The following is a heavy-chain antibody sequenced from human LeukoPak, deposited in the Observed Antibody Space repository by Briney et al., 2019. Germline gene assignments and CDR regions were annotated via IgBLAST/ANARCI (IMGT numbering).Heavy chain of an antibody. J-gene: IGHJ1*01. CDR1: GFTFSGYS. CDR3: AKVSPGGSHGAEYFEH. D-gene: IGHD1-26*01. Sequence: QTGGSLRLSCAASGFTFSGYSMNWVRQAPGKGLEWISYISSSSSTIYYADSVKGRFTISRDNAKNSLYLQMNTLRAEDTAVYYCAKVSPGGSHGAEYFEHWGQGTLVTVSS. V-gene: IGHV3-48*01. CDR2: ISSSSSTI.